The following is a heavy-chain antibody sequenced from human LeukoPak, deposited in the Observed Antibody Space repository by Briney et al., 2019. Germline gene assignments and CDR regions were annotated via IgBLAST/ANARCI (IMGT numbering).Heavy chain of an antibody. D-gene: IGHD3-10*01. CDR2: IFPIFGTA. CDR1: GGTFSSYA. CDR3: ARTMVRGVSVDFDY. V-gene: IGHV1-69*06. Sequence: SVKVSCKASGGTFSSYAISWVRQAPGQGLEWMGGIFPIFGTANYAQKFQGRVTITADKSTSTAYMELSSLRSEDTAVYYCARTMVRGVSVDFDYWGQGTLVTVSS. J-gene: IGHJ4*02.